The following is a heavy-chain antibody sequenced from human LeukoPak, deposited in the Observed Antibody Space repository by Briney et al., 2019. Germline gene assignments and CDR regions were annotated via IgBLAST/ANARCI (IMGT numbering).Heavy chain of an antibody. V-gene: IGHV3-21*01. Sequence: PSETLSLTCAVYGGSFSGYYWSWIRQPPGKGLEWVSSISSSSSYIYYADSVKGRFTISRDNAKNSLYLQMNSLRAEDTAVYYCARQAAAGAFDIWGQGTMVIVSS. CDR2: ISSSSSYI. CDR3: ARQAAAGAFDI. CDR1: GGSFSGYY. J-gene: IGHJ3*02. D-gene: IGHD6-13*01.